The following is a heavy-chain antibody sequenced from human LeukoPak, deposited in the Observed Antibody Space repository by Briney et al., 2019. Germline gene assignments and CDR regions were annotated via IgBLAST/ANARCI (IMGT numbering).Heavy chain of an antibody. V-gene: IGHV1-18*01. CDR2: ISAYNGNT. CDR1: GYTFTSYG. CDR3: ARDPTIMGATSGAFDI. D-gene: IGHD1-26*01. J-gene: IGHJ3*02. Sequence: GASVKVSCKASGYTFTSYGISWVRQAPGQGLEWMGWISAYNGNTNYAQKLQGRVTMTTDTSTSTAYMELRSLRSDDTAVYYCARDPTIMGATSGAFDIWGQGTMVTVSS.